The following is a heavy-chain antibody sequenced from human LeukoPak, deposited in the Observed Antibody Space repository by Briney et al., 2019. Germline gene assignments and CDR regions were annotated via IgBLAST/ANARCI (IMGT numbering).Heavy chain of an antibody. CDR1: GFNFSNYW. D-gene: IGHD3-10*02. V-gene: IGHV3-74*01. CDR2: IRSDGSVT. J-gene: IGHJ5*02. Sequence: GGSLRLSCAASGFNFSNYWMHWVRQAPGKGLVWVSRIRSDGSVTTYADSVRGRFTISRDNAKNTLYLQMNSLRVEDTAVYYCACSQSYNLFDPWGQGTLVTVSS. CDR3: ACSQSYNLFDP.